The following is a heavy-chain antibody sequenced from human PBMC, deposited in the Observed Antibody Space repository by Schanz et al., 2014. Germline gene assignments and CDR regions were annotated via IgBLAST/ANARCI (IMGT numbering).Heavy chain of an antibody. CDR1: GYSFTTYD. CDR3: VTEKRMESGTWAKAFDI. J-gene: IGHJ3*02. V-gene: IGHV1-46*01. D-gene: IGHD3-3*01. Sequence: QVQLVQSGAEVKKPGASVRVSCKASGYSFTTYDVNWVRQATGQGLEWMGIINPSSGTTRIAQNFQGRLTVTRDTSTSTVNMELSSLRSDDTAMYYCVTEKRMESGTWAKAFDIWGQGTWVTVSS. CDR2: INPSSGTT.